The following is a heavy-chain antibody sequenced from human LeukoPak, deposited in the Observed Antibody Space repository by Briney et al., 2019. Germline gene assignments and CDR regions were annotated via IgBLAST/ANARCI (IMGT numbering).Heavy chain of an antibody. V-gene: IGHV1-46*01. CDR2: IIPSGNTT. J-gene: IGHJ4*02. CDR3: ARDGRSSSPRLAY. Sequence: ASVKVSCKTSGYTFITYNMQWVRQAPGQGREWMGMIIPSGNTTSYAQKFQGRVTMTRDTSTSTVYMVLSSLRSEDTAVYYCARDGRSSSPRLAYWGQGSLVTVYS. CDR1: GYTFITYN. D-gene: IGHD2-2*01.